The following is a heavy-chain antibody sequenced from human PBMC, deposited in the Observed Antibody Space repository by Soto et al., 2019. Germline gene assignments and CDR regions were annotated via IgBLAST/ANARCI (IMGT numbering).Heavy chain of an antibody. J-gene: IGHJ4*02. V-gene: IGHV4-38-2*02. Sequence: PSEPLSLTCAVSGYSISSGYYWGWIRQPPGKGLEWIGSIYHSGSTYYNPSLKSRVTISVDTSKNQFSLKLSSVTAADTAVYYCARDHRGRDGYNFDYWGQGTLVTVSS. CDR2: IYHSGST. CDR3: ARDHRGRDGYNFDY. CDR1: GYSISSGYY. D-gene: IGHD5-12*01.